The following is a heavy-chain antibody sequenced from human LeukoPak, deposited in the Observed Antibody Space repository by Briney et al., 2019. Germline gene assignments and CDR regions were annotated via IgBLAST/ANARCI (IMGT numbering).Heavy chain of an antibody. V-gene: IGHV1-69*13. CDR1: GGTFSSYA. CDR2: IIPIFGTA. CDR3: ARESGYGRVFDY. D-gene: IGHD5-12*01. J-gene: IGHJ4*02. Sequence: ASVKVSCKASGGTFSSYAISWVRQAPGQGLEWMGGIIPIFGTANYAQKFQGRVTITADEPTSTAYMELSSLRSEDTAVYYCARESGYGRVFDYWGQGTLVTVSS.